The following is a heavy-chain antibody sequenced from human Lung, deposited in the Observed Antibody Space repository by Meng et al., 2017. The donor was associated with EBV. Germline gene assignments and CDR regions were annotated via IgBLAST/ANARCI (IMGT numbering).Heavy chain of an antibody. J-gene: IGHJ5*02. CDR1: GGSIRFGDYY. Sequence: HVPLQESVPGLLKPSRTLSLTCTVSGGSIRFGDYYWSWIRQPPGKGLEWIGYIYDSGSTSYNPSLMSRVTISVDTSRNQFSLKLTSVTAADTAVYYCAREYSSSSGLPGPWGQGTLVTVSS. CDR2: IYDSGST. CDR3: AREYSSSSGLPGP. V-gene: IGHV4-30-4*08. D-gene: IGHD6-6*01.